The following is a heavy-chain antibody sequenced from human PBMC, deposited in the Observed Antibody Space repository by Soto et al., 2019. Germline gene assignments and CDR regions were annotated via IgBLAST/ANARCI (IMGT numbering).Heavy chain of an antibody. CDR1: GYSFTSYW. Sequence: PGESLKISCKGSGYSFTSYWISWVRQMPGKGLEWMGRIDPSDSYTNYSPSFQGHVTISADKSISTAYLQWSSLKASDTAMYYCARHEFGSCSSTSCYNRGGYYYYGMDVWGQGTTVTVSS. V-gene: IGHV5-10-1*01. CDR2: IDPSDSYT. J-gene: IGHJ6*02. D-gene: IGHD2-2*02. CDR3: ARHEFGSCSSTSCYNRGGYYYYGMDV.